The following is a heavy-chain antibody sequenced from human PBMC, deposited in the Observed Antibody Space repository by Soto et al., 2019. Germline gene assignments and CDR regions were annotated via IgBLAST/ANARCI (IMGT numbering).Heavy chain of an antibody. J-gene: IGHJ4*02. D-gene: IGHD2-21*01. CDR3: GGVVSYCGGDCYPDY. CDR2: IIPIFGIA. Sequence: ASVKVSCKASGGTFSSYTISWVRQAPGQGLEWMGRIIPIFGIANYAQKFQGRVTITADKSTSTAYMELSSLRSEDTAVYYCGGVVSYCGGDCYPDYWGQGTLVTVSS. V-gene: IGHV1-69*02. CDR1: GGTFSSYT.